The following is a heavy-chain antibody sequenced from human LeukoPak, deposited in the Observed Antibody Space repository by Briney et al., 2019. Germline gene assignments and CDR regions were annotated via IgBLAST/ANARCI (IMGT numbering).Heavy chain of an antibody. J-gene: IGHJ3*02. Sequence: SVKVSCKASGGTFSSYAISWVRQAPGQGLEWMGRIIPILGIANYAQKFQGRVTITADKSTSTAYMELSSLRSEDTAVYYCARDLFTPGSGSYYNPHDAFDIWGQGTMVTVSS. CDR2: IIPILGIA. D-gene: IGHD3-10*01. CDR1: GGTFSSYA. CDR3: ARDLFTPGSGSYYNPHDAFDI. V-gene: IGHV1-69*04.